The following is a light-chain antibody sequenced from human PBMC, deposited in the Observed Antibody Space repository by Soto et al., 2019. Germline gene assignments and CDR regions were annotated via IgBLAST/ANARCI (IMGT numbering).Light chain of an antibody. V-gene: IGKV3-11*01. J-gene: IGKJ4*01. Sequence: VLTQSPAILSLYPGERATLSCRASQSVNNYLAWYQQRPGQAPRLLIYDSSNRATGIPARFSASGSGTDFTLTISSLEPEDFAVYYCQQRRVWPLTFGGGTKVEIK. CDR3: QQRRVWPLT. CDR2: DSS. CDR1: QSVNNY.